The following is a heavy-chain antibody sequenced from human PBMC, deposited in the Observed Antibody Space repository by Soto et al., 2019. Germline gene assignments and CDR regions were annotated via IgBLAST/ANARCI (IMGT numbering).Heavy chain of an antibody. CDR1: GGTFSSYA. J-gene: IGHJ4*02. CDR3: ARGQTGRGWGYYFDY. V-gene: IGHV1-69*12. CDR2: IIPIFGTA. Sequence: QVQLVQSGAEVKKPGSSVKVSCKASGGTFSSYAIDWVRQAPGQGLEWMGGIIPIFGTADYAQKVQGRVTSTADASTRTAYLELSSLRSEDTAVYYCARGQTGRGWGYYFDYWGQGTLVTVSS. D-gene: IGHD1-26*01.